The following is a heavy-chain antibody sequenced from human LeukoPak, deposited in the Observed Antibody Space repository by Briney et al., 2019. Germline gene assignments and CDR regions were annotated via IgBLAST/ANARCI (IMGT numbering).Heavy chain of an antibody. D-gene: IGHD6-6*01. CDR1: GGSISSSSYY. Sequence: SETLSLTCTVSGGSISSSSYYWGWIRQPPGKGLEWIGSIYHSGSTYYNPSLKSRVTISVDTSKNQFSLKLSSVTAADTAVYYCARSSIAARGTPDYWGQGTLVTVSS. J-gene: IGHJ4*02. V-gene: IGHV4-39*07. CDR2: IYHSGST. CDR3: ARSSIAARGTPDY.